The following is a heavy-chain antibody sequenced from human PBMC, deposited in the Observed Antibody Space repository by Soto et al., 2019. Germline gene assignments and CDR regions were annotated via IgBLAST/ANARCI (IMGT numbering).Heavy chain of an antibody. CDR2: IRNKAYGGTT. CDR3: TLRGSGYHYYYYGMDV. Sequence: PGGSLRLSCTASGLPFGDYAMSWFRQAPGKGLEWIGFIRNKAYGGTTEYAASVNGRFTISRDDSKSIAYLQMNSLKTEDTAVYYCTLRGSGYHYYYYGMDVWGQGTTVTVSS. CDR1: GLPFGDYA. J-gene: IGHJ6*02. D-gene: IGHD3-22*01. V-gene: IGHV3-49*03.